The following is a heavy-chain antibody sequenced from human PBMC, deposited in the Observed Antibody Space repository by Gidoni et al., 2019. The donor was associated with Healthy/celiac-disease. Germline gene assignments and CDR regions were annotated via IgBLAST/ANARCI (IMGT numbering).Heavy chain of an antibody. J-gene: IGHJ6*02. CDR2: INAGNGNT. Sequence: QVQLVQSGAEVKKPGASVKVSCKASGYTFTSYAMHWVRQAPGQRLEWMGWINAGNGNTKYSQKFQGRVTITRDTSASTAYMELSSLRSEDTAVYYCARLLPRMVRGVDYYGMDVWGQGTTVTVSS. D-gene: IGHD3-10*01. CDR1: GYTFTSYA. CDR3: ARLLPRMVRGVDYYGMDV. V-gene: IGHV1-3*01.